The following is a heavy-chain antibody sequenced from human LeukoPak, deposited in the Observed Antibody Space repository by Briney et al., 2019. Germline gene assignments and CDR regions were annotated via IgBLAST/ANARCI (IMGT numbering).Heavy chain of an antibody. CDR1: GFTFSSYG. Sequence: PGGSLRLSCAASGFTFSSYGMHWVRQAPGKGLEWVALIWYDGNNKYYADPVKGRFTISRDNSKNTLYLQLNSLRAEDTAVYYCARESRMGPTDYYYGMDVWGQGTTVTVSS. CDR3: ARESRMGPTDYYYGMDV. V-gene: IGHV3-33*01. D-gene: IGHD2-21*02. J-gene: IGHJ6*02. CDR2: IWYDGNNK.